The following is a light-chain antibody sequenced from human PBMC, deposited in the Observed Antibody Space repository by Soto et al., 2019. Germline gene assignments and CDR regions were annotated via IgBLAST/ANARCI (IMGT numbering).Light chain of an antibody. Sequence: DIQMTQSPSTLSGSVGDRVTITCRASQSISSYLNWYQQKPGKAPKLLIYAASSLQSGVPSRFSGSGSGTDFTLTISNLQPEDFATYYCQQSYSTPITFGQGTRLEIK. CDR1: QSISSY. CDR2: AAS. J-gene: IGKJ5*01. CDR3: QQSYSTPIT. V-gene: IGKV1-39*01.